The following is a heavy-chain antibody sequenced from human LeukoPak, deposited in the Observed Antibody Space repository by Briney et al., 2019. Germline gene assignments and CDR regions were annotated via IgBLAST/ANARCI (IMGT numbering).Heavy chain of an antibody. V-gene: IGHV3-30*04. J-gene: IGHJ4*02. Sequence: GGSLRLSCAASGFTFSSYAMHWVRQAPGKGLEWVAVISYDGSNKYYADSVKGRFTISRDNSKNTLYLQMNSLRAEDTAVYYRARDEAAAGILDHLGQGTLVNVSS. CDR3: ARDEAAAGILDH. D-gene: IGHD6-13*01. CDR1: GFTFSSYA. CDR2: ISYDGSNK.